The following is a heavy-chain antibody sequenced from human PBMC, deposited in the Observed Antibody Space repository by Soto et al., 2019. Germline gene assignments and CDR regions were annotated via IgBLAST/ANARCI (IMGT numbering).Heavy chain of an antibody. J-gene: IGHJ4*02. Sequence: SETLSLTCVVSGGSISGRNWWSWVRQAPGKGLEWIGEVFHSGDTTYSPALRSRVSISVDKSKNQFSLTLNSVTAADTAVYYCTRLIYDSRLNYFYFDLWGQGALVTSPQ. CDR1: GGSISGRNW. CDR2: VFHSGDT. CDR3: TRLIYDSRLNYFYFDL. D-gene: IGHD3-22*01. V-gene: IGHV4-4*02.